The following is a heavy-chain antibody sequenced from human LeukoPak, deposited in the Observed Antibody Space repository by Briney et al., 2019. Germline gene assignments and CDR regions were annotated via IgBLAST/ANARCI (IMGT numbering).Heavy chain of an antibody. D-gene: IGHD6-13*01. CDR3: AKSHSSSWSELGY. CDR1: GFTFSSYE. Sequence: GGSLRLSCAASGFTFSSYEMTWVRQAPGKGLEWVSYISSSGSTIYYADSVKGRFTISRDNAKNSLYLQMNSLRPEDTALYYCAKSHSSSWSELGYWGQGTLVTVSS. V-gene: IGHV3-48*03. J-gene: IGHJ4*02. CDR2: ISSSGSTI.